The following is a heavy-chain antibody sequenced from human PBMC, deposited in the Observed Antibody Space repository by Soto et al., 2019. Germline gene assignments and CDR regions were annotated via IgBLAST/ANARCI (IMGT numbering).Heavy chain of an antibody. J-gene: IGHJ4*02. CDR3: AKGPGVVTTHFDY. D-gene: IGHD2-21*02. CDR1: GFTFSSYA. CDR2: ISGSGGST. Sequence: EVQLLESGGGLVQPGGSLRLSCAASGFTFSSYAMSWVRQAPGKGLEWVSAISGSGGSTYHADSVKGQFTISRDNFKNTLYQQMNSLRADDTAVYYCAKGPGVVTTHFDYWGQGTLVTVSS. V-gene: IGHV3-23*01.